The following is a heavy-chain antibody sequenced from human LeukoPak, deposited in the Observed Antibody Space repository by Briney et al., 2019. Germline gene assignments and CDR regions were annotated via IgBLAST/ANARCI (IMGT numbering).Heavy chain of an antibody. D-gene: IGHD3-16*02. CDR1: GGSFSGYY. J-gene: IGHJ5*02. CDR3: ARGLPGGSYRGYNWFDP. Sequence: SETLSLTCTVYGGSFSGYYWSWIRQPPGKGLEWIGVINHSGSTNYNPSLKSRVTISVDTSKNQFSLKLSSVTAADTAVYYCARGLPGGSYRGYNWFDPWGQGTLVTVSS. V-gene: IGHV4-34*01. CDR2: INHSGST.